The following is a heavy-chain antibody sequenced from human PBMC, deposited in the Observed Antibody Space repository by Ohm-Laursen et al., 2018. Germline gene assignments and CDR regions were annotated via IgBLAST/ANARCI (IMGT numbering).Heavy chain of an antibody. D-gene: IGHD5-18*01. CDR3: AWDTSMLLGAFDI. Sequence: SLRLSCTASRFSFSTYNLNWVRQAPGKGLEWLSYISSSSTTIYYADSVKSRFTISRDNAKNSLYLQMNSLRAEDTAVYYCAWDTSMLLGAFDIWGQGTKVTVSS. CDR1: RFSFSTYN. V-gene: IGHV3-48*01. CDR2: ISSSSTTI. J-gene: IGHJ3*02.